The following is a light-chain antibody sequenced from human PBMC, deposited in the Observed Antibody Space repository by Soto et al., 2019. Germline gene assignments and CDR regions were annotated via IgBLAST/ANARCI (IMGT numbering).Light chain of an antibody. V-gene: IGKV1-5*03. Sequence: DIPMTQSSSTLSASVGDRVTITCRASQSISSWLAWYQQKPGKAPKLLIYKASSLESGVPSRFSGSGSGTEFTLTISSLQPDDFATYYCQQYNSYPLTFGGGTKVEIK. CDR1: QSISSW. CDR2: KAS. CDR3: QQYNSYPLT. J-gene: IGKJ4*01.